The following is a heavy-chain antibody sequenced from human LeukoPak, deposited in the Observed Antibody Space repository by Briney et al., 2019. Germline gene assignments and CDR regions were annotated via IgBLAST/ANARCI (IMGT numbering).Heavy chain of an antibody. D-gene: IGHD5-12*01. V-gene: IGHV4-31*03. CDR3: ARGGPTSGYDFAY. CDR1: GGSLSSGGYY. CDR2: IYYSGST. J-gene: IGHJ4*02. Sequence: SETLSLTCTVSGGSLSSGGYYWSWIRQHPGKGLEWIGYIYYSGSTYYNPSLKSRVTISVDTSKNQFSLKLSSVTAADTAVYYCARGGPTSGYDFAYWGQGTLVTVSS.